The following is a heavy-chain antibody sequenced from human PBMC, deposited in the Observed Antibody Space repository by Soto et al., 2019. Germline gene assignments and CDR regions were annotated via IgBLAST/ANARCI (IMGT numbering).Heavy chain of an antibody. V-gene: IGHV3-48*03. J-gene: IGHJ6*02. CDR2: IRDSGRTI. CDR3: ARDLLHYDFWSGYSAYFYYGMDV. Sequence: GGSLRLSCAASGFTFSSYEMNWVRQAPGKGLEWVSFIRDSGRTIYYADSVKGRFTVSRDNAQNSLFLQMNSLRAEDTAVYYCARDLLHYDFWSGYSAYFYYGMDVWGPGTTVTVSS. CDR1: GFTFSSYE. D-gene: IGHD3-3*01.